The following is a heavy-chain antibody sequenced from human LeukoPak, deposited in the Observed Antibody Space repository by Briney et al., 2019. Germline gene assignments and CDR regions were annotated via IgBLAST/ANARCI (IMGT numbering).Heavy chain of an antibody. CDR2: IYYSGST. CDR3: ARRGYSDTITFDY. V-gene: IGHV4-39*01. D-gene: IGHD5-12*01. J-gene: IGHJ4*02. Sequence: SETLSLTCTVSGGSISSSSYYWGWIRQPPGKGLEWIGSIYYSGSTYYNPSLKSRVTISVDTSKNQFSLKLSSVTAADTAVYYCARRGYSDTITFDYWGQGTLVTVSS. CDR1: GGSISSSSYY.